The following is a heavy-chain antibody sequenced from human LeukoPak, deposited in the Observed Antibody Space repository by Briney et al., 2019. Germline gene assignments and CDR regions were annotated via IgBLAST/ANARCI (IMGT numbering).Heavy chain of an antibody. D-gene: IGHD1-7*01. CDR3: AREYNWNYDY. V-gene: IGHV1-18*01. CDR2: ISTYNGNT. CDR1: NYTFTSYG. Sequence: ASVKVSCKASNYTFTSYGIGWVRQAPGQGLEWMGWISTYNGNTNYAQKLQGRVTMSTDTSTSTACLELRSLKSDDTAVYYCAREYNWNYDYWGQGTLATVSS. J-gene: IGHJ4*02.